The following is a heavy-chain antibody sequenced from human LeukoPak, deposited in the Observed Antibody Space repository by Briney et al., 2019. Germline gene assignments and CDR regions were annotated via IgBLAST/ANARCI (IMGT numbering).Heavy chain of an antibody. CDR3: AKDIGDHDTSYFDY. J-gene: IGHJ4*02. CDR1: GFTFDDYA. D-gene: IGHD3-9*01. Sequence: GGSLRLPCAASGFTFDDYAMHWVRQAPGKGLEWVSGISRNSGSIGYADSVKGRFTISRDNAKNSLYLQMNSLRAEDTALYYCAKDIGDHDTSYFDYWGQGTLVTVSS. CDR2: ISRNSGSI. V-gene: IGHV3-9*01.